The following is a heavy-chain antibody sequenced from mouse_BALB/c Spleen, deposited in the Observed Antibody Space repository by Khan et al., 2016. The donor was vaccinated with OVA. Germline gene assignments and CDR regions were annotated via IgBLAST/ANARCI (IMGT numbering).Heavy chain of an antibody. CDR1: GYSFTNYG. D-gene: IGHD1-1*01. J-gene: IGHJ4*01. V-gene: IGHV9-3-1*01. Sequence: QIQLVQSGPELKKPGETVKISCKASGYSFTNYGMNWVKQAPGKGLKWMGWINTYTGDPSYADDFKGRFAFSLETSAGTSYLQINNLKNDDTATYFCARMALRYALDYWGQGTSVTVSS. CDR3: ARMALRYALDY. CDR2: INTYTGDP.